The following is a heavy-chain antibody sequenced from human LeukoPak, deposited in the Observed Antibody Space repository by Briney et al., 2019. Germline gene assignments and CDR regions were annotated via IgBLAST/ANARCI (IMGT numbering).Heavy chain of an antibody. D-gene: IGHD7-27*01. CDR3: TKTSPGVPLDF. CDR1: GVSFSGSY. Sequence: SESLSLTCAVSGVSFSGSYWSWIRQPPGKGPEWVVEISHSGKTSYNPALKSRLTISLDTSKNQFSLRLTFVTAADTAVYYCTKTSPGVPLDFWGQGTLVTVSS. CDR2: ISHSGKT. V-gene: IGHV4-34*01. J-gene: IGHJ4*02.